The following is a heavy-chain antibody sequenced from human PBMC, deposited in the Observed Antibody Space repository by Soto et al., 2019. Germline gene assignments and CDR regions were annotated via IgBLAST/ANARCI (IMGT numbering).Heavy chain of an antibody. J-gene: IGHJ6*02. CDR2: SIPIFGTA. CDR3: ARGRGYSGDDHYYYFDMDV. V-gene: IGHV1-69*01. Sequence: QVQLVQSGAEVKKPASSVKVSCKASGGTFNNYPITWVRQAPGEGLEWMGGSIPIFGTANYAQNFQGRVTISVDESTSTAYMELSSLRSEDTAVYYCARGRGYSGDDHYYYFDMDVLGQGTTGTVSS. D-gene: IGHD5-12*01. CDR1: GGTFNNYP.